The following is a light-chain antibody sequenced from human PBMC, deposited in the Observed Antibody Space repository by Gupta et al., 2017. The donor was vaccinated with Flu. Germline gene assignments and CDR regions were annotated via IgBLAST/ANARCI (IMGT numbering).Light chain of an antibody. J-gene: IGLJ1*01. Sequence: QSALTQPASVSGAPGQSITISCTGTSSDVGGYNYVSWYQQHPGKAPKLMIYEVSNRPSGVSNRFSRSKSGNTSSLTISGLQAEDEADYYFSSYTSSSLYVFGTGTKVTVL. CDR1: SSDVGGYNY. CDR2: EVS. CDR3: SSYTSSSLYV. V-gene: IGLV2-14*01.